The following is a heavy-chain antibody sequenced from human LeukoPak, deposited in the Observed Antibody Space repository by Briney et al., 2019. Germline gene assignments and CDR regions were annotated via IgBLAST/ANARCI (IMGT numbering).Heavy chain of an antibody. Sequence: SETLSLTCTVSGGSISSYYWSWIRQPPGKGLEWIGYIYYSGGTNYNPSLKSRVTISVDTSKNQFSLKLSSVTAADTAVYYCAREIGGAFDIWGQGTMVTVSS. CDR1: GGSISSYY. V-gene: IGHV4-59*01. CDR2: IYYSGGT. CDR3: AREIGGAFDI. D-gene: IGHD3-16*01. J-gene: IGHJ3*02.